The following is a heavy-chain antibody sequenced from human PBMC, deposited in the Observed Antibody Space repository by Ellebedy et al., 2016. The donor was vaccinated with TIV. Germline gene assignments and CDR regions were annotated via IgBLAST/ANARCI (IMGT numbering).Heavy chain of an antibody. CDR1: GLTATNNY. J-gene: IGHJ4*02. Sequence: PGGSLRLSCAASGLTATNNYMSWVRQAPGKGLEWLAIVYSDGSTYYADSVRGRFTISRDISKNTLYLQMNSLRAEDTAVYYCTNREEPYYYESADFWGQGTLVTVSS. CDR3: TNREEPYYYESADF. CDR2: VYSDGST. D-gene: IGHD3-22*01. V-gene: IGHV3-53*01.